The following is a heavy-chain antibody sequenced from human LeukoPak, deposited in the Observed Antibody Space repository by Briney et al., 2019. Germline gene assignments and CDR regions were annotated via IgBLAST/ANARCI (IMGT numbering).Heavy chain of an antibody. CDR2: IRYDGSNK. CDR3: AKDKKDIVVVPASHGQNYMDV. D-gene: IGHD2-2*01. CDR1: GFTFSSYG. V-gene: IGHV3-30*02. J-gene: IGHJ6*03. Sequence: PGGSLRLSCAASGFTFSSYGMHWVRQAPGKGLEWVAFIRYDGSNKYYADSVKGRFTISRDNSKNTLYLQMNSLRAEDTAVYYCAKDKKDIVVVPASHGQNYMDVWGKGTTVTVSS.